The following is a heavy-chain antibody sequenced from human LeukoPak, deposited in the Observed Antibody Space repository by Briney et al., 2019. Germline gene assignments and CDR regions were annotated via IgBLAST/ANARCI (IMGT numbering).Heavy chain of an antibody. CDR1: GFTFDGYG. CDR3: AKDNVVVVAAFGMDV. J-gene: IGHJ6*02. Sequence: PGGYLRLSGAASGFTFDGYGLVWDRPAPGKDLKWVSLIWGDRVRTYYAHSVKGRFTIPRDNSKNSLYLQMNSLRTEDSALYYCAKDNVVVVAAFGMDVWGQGTTVTVSS. V-gene: IGHV3-43*02. D-gene: IGHD2-15*01. CDR2: IWGDRVRT.